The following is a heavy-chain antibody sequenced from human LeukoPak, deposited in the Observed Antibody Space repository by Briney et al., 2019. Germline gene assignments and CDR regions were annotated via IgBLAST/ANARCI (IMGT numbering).Heavy chain of an antibody. J-gene: IGHJ5*02. CDR3: ARDSLYVTNFFDP. CDR2: IYYSGST. CDR1: GGSISSGDYY. D-gene: IGHD3-10*02. Sequence: SQTLSLTCTVSGGSISSGDYYWSWIRQPPGKGLEWIGYIYYSGSTYYNPSLKSRVTISIDTSKNQFSLNLRSVTAADTAVYYCARDSLYVTNFFDPWGRGTLVTVSS. V-gene: IGHV4-30-4*01.